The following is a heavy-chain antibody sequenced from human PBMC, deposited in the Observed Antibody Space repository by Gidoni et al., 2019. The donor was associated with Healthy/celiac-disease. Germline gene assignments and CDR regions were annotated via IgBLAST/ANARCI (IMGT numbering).Heavy chain of an antibody. CDR2: INPSGGST. CDR3: ARARRRDGSVGHGFDI. V-gene: IGHV1-46*01. Sequence: QVQLVQSGAEVKKPGASGKVSCKASGYTFTSYYMHWVRQAPGQGLEWMGIINPSGGSTSYAQKFQGRVTMTRDTSTSTVYMELSSLRSEDTAVYYCARARRRDGSVGHGFDIWGQGTMVTVSS. J-gene: IGHJ3*02. D-gene: IGHD1-26*01. CDR1: GYTFTSYY.